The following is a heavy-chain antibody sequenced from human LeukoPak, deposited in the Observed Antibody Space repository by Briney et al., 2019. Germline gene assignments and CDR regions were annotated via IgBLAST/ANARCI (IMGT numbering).Heavy chain of an antibody. V-gene: IGHV3-66*01. Sequence: PGGSLRLSCAASGFTVSSNYMSWVRQAPGKGLEWVSVIYSGGSTYYADSVKGRFTISRDNSKNTLYLQMNSLRAEDTAVYYCARGQLELGWYFDYWGQGTLVTVSS. CDR2: IYSGGST. CDR1: GFTVSSNY. CDR3: ARGQLELGWYFDY. D-gene: IGHD1-7*01. J-gene: IGHJ4*02.